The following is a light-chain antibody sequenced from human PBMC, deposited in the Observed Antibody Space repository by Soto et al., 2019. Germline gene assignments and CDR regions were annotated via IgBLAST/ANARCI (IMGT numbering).Light chain of an antibody. CDR2: AAS. CDR1: QSIIRH. CDR3: QQGYSNTA. J-gene: IGKJ1*01. V-gene: IGKV1-39*01. Sequence: DIQMTQSPSSLSASVGDRVTITCRASQSIIRHLNWYQQKSGKAPKVLIYAASSLQSGVPSRYSGSGSGTDFTRSISSLQPEDFENYFCQQGYSNTAFGQGNKVEIK.